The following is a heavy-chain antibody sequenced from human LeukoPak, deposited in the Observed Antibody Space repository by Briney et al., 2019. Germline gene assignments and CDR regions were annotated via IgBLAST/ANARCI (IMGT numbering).Heavy chain of an antibody. J-gene: IGHJ4*02. CDR2: IYYSGST. D-gene: IGHD6-13*01. CDR3: ARDEGGSSWYFDY. CDR1: GGSLSSYY. V-gene: IGHV4-59*01. Sequence: SETLSLTCTLPGGSLSSYYWSWIRQPPGKGLEWIGYIYYSGSTNYNPSLKSRVTISVDTSKNQFSLKLSSVTAADTAVYYCARDEGGSSWYFDYWGQGTLVTVSS.